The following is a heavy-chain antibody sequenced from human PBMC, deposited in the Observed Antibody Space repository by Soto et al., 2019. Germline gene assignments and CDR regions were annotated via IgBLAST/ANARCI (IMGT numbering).Heavy chain of an antibody. Sequence: ASVKVSCKASGYTFTSYYMHWVRQAPGQGLERMGIINPSGGSTSYAQKFQGRVTMTRDTSTSTVYMELSSLRSEDTAVYYCARDLVSSGWCGRSPGMVVWCQGPTVSVFS. CDR3: ARDLVSSGWCGRSPGMVV. J-gene: IGHJ6*02. V-gene: IGHV1-46*01. CDR1: GYTFTSYY. CDR2: INPSGGST. D-gene: IGHD6-19*01.